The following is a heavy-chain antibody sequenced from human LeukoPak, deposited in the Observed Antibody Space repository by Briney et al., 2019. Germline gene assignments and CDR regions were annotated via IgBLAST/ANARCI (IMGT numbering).Heavy chain of an antibody. D-gene: IGHD5/OR15-5a*01. CDR2: MGARHGYT. CDR1: GYTVTSYD. Sequence: GASVKVSCKASGYTVTSYDINWVRQAPGQGLEWMGWMGARHGYTGSAQRFQGRITMTRDTSISTAYMELSSLTSDDTAVYYCARGWISGDVSEYYFEIWGQGTLVTVSS. CDR3: ARGWISGDVSEYYFEI. V-gene: IGHV1-8*01. J-gene: IGHJ4*02.